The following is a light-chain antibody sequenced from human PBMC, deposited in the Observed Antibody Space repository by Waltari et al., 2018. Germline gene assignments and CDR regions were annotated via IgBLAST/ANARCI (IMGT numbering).Light chain of an antibody. CDR3: QQYYSIPYT. Sequence: DIVMTQSPDSLAVSLGERATLNCKSSQSVLYSSNSKNDLAWYQHKPGQPPKLLIYWSSTRDSGVPDRVSGGGSGTDFTLTISSLQAEDVAVYYCQQYYSIPYTFGQGTKLEIK. J-gene: IGKJ2*01. V-gene: IGKV4-1*01. CDR2: WSS. CDR1: QSVLYSSNSKND.